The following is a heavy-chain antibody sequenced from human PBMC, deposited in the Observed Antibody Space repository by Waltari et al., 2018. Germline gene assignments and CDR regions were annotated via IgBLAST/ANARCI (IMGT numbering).Heavy chain of an antibody. CDR1: GGTLSPDG. D-gene: IGHD3-10*01. J-gene: IGHJ4*02. CDR3: ARDRGQGVSGYDY. CDR2: TIPMIGLK. Sequence: QGQLVQAGAEVKKPGSSVTVACKASGGTLSPDGIIWARQAPGKGLEWMGGTIPMIGLKNIAQKFRDRLTITADKSTSTAYMELSSLRSEDTAVYYCARDRGQGVSGYDYWGQGTLVIVSP. V-gene: IGHV1-69*10.